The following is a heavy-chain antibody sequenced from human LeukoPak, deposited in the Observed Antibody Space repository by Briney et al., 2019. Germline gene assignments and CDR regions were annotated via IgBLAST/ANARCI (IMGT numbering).Heavy chain of an antibody. CDR3: ARDKEGASGAFDI. CDR1: GGSISSGDYY. V-gene: IGHV4-30-4*08. CDR2: IYYSGST. D-gene: IGHD1-26*01. Sequence: SQTLSLTCTVSGGSISSGDYYWSWIRQPPGKGLEWIGYIYYSGSTYDNPSLKSRVTRSVDTSKNQFSLKLSSVTAADTAVYYCARDKEGASGAFDIWGQGTMVTVSS. J-gene: IGHJ3*02.